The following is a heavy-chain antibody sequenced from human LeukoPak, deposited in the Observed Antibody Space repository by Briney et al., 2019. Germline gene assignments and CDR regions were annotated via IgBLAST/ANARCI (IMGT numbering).Heavy chain of an antibody. Sequence: GGSLRLSCAASGFTFSSYAMSWVRRAPGKGLEWVANINGDESEKYYVDSVKARFTISRDNAKNSLYLQMNSLRVDDTAIYYCSRGEGDDYWGQGTLVTVSS. V-gene: IGHV3-7*01. CDR2: INGDESEK. D-gene: IGHD3-10*01. CDR3: SRGEGDDY. J-gene: IGHJ4*02. CDR1: GFTFSSYA.